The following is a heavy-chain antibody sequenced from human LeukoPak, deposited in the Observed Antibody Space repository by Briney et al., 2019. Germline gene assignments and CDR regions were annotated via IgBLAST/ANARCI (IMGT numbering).Heavy chain of an antibody. CDR2: IYSSGST. Sequence: SETLSLTCTVSGGSISRYYWRWIRQPPGKGLEWIGYIYSSGSTNYNPSLKSRVTISVDTSKNQFSLKLSSVTAADTAVYYCARRVSSGWYDWYFDLWGRGTLVTVSS. D-gene: IGHD6-19*01. J-gene: IGHJ2*01. V-gene: IGHV4-59*01. CDR1: GGSISRYY. CDR3: ARRVSSGWYDWYFDL.